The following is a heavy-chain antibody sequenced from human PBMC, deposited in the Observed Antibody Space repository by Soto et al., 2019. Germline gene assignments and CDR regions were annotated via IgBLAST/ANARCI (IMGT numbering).Heavy chain of an antibody. CDR1: GYTFTSYA. V-gene: IGHV1-3*01. J-gene: IGHJ4*02. CDR3: ARDQNIGGNYDLTLNY. Sequence: ASVKVSCKSSGYTFTSYAMHWVRQAPGQRLEWMGWINAGNGNTKYSQKFQGRVTITRDTSASTAYMELSSLRSEDTAVYYCARDQNIGGNYDLTLNYWGQGTLVIVS. CDR2: INAGNGNT. D-gene: IGHD4-4*01.